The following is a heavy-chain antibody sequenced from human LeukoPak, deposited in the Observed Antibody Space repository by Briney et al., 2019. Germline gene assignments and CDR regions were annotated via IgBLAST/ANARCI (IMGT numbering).Heavy chain of an antibody. Sequence: PSETLSLTCAVSGYSISSSYYWGWIRQPPGKGLEWIGTIYHSGTVYYNPSLKGRVSISVDTSQNQFSLKVTSVTAADTAVYYCARQGSCGGESCYNWFGPWGQGTLLTVSS. CDR3: ARQGSCGGESCYNWFGP. CDR2: IYHSGTV. V-gene: IGHV4-38-2*01. CDR1: GYSISSSYY. D-gene: IGHD2-21*01. J-gene: IGHJ5*02.